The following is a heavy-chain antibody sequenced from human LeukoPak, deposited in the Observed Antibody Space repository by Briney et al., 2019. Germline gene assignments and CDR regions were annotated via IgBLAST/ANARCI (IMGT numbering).Heavy chain of an antibody. D-gene: IGHD6-13*01. V-gene: IGHV3-23*01. CDR3: AKDQCCSGWYGRGNWFDP. CDR2: ISGSGGST. J-gene: IGHJ5*02. Sequence: GGSLRLSCAASGFTFSSYAMSWVRQAPGKGLEWVSAISGSGGSTYYADSVKGRFTISRDNSKNTLYLQMNSLRAEDTAVYYCAKDQCCSGWYGRGNWFDPWGQGTLVTVSS. CDR1: GFTFSSYA.